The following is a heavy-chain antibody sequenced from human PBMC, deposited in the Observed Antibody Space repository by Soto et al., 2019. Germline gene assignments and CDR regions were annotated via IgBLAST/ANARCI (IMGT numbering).Heavy chain of an antibody. Sequence: GGSLRLSCAASGFTFSSYAMHWVRQAPGKGLEYVSAISSNGGSTYYANSVKGRFTISRDNSKNTLYLQMGSLRAEDMAVYYCARDNSWGWNAFDIWGQGTMVTVSS. V-gene: IGHV3-64*01. CDR1: GFTFSSYA. CDR3: ARDNSWGWNAFDI. CDR2: ISSNGGST. D-gene: IGHD3-16*01. J-gene: IGHJ3*02.